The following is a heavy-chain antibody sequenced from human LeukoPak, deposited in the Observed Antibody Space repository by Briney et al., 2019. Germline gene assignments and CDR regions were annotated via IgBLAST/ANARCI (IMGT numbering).Heavy chain of an antibody. CDR2: IKQDGSQI. CDR3: AREYCSGTSCYGYFDY. Sequence: PGGSLRLSCATSGFTFSSYWMSWVRRAPGKGLEWVANIKQDGSQIFYVDSVKGRFTISRDTAKNSLSLQMNSLRAEDTAVYYCAREYCSGTSCYGYFDYWGQGILVTVSS. D-gene: IGHD2-2*01. J-gene: IGHJ4*02. V-gene: IGHV3-7*01. CDR1: GFTFSSYW.